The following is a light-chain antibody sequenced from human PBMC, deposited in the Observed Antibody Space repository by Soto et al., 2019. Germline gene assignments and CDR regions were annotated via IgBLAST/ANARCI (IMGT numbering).Light chain of an antibody. J-gene: IGKJ5*01. CDR1: QSVSSN. Sequence: EIVMTQSPATLSVSPGERATLSCRASQSVSSNLAWYQQKPGQAPRLLIYGASARATGIPARFSGSGSGTEFTLTICSLQSEDFAAYYCQHYNNWPFTFGQGTRLEIK. CDR3: QHYNNWPFT. CDR2: GAS. V-gene: IGKV3-15*01.